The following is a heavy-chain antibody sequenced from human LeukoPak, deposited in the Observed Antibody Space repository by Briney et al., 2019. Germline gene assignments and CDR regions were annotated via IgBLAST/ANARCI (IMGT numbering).Heavy chain of an antibody. V-gene: IGHV1-18*01. CDR1: GGTFSSYA. D-gene: IGHD3-3*01. Sequence: VKVSCKASGGTFSSYAISWVRQAPGQGLEWMGWISAYNGNTNYAQKLQGRVTMTTDTSTSTAYMELRSLRSDDTAVYYCARGWSGYPLPFDYWGQGTLVTVSS. CDR2: ISAYNGNT. CDR3: ARGWSGYPLPFDY. J-gene: IGHJ4*02.